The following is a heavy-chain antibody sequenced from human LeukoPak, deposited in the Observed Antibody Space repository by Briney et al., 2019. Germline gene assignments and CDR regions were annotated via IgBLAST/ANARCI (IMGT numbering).Heavy chain of an antibody. CDR2: IYYSGST. CDR1: GGSISSGGYY. CDR3: ARVPTYYYDSSGYIFDY. Sequence: PSETLSLTCTVSGGSISSGGYYWSWTRQHPGKGLEWIGYIYYSGSTYYNPSLKSRVTISVDTSKNQFSQKLSSVTAADTAVYYCARVPTYYYDSSGYIFDYWGQGTLVTVSS. J-gene: IGHJ4*02. D-gene: IGHD3-22*01. V-gene: IGHV4-31*03.